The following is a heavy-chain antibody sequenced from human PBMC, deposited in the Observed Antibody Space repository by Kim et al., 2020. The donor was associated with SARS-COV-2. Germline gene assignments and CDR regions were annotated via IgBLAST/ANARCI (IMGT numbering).Heavy chain of an antibody. J-gene: IGHJ2*01. CDR3: ASHLHITTGTFYWYCDL. CDR2: IFGSGSST. D-gene: IGHD2-21*01. V-gene: IGHV3-23*01. Sequence: GGSLRLSCAASGFTFSSYAMSWVRQAPGKGLEWVSGIFGSGSSTYYADSVKGRFTISRDNSQSTLYLQMNNLRAEDTAVYYCASHLHITTGTFYWYCDLWGRGT. CDR1: GFTFSSYA.